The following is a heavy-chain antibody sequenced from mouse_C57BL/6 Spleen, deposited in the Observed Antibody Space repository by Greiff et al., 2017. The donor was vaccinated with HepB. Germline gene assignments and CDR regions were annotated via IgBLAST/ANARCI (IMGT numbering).Heavy chain of an antibody. Sequence: VQLQQSGPVLVKPGASVKMSCKASGYTFTDYYMNWVKQSHGKSLEWIGVINPYNGGTSYNQKFKGKATLTVDKSSSTAYMELNSLTSEDSAVYYCARWRDRDYFDYWGQGTTLTVSS. CDR1: GYTFTDYY. J-gene: IGHJ2*01. CDR2: INPYNGGT. D-gene: IGHD3-3*01. CDR3: ARWRDRDYFDY. V-gene: IGHV1-19*01.